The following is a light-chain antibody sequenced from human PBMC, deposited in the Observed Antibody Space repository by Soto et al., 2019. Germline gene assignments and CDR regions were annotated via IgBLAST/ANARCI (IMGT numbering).Light chain of an antibody. J-gene: IGLJ2*01. CDR3: SSYTISSTPVA. CDR2: DVS. CDR1: SSDVGGYNY. Sequence: QSALTQPASVSGSPGQSITISCTRTSSDVGGYNYVSWYQQHPGKAPKLVIYDVSNRPSGVSNRFSGSKSGNTASLSISGLQAEDEAEYYCSSYTISSTPVAFGGGTKLTVL. V-gene: IGLV2-14*01.